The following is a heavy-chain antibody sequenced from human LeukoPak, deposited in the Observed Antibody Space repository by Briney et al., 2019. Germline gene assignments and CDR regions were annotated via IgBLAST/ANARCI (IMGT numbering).Heavy chain of an antibody. CDR3: ARGWNDCSSSSCYRGYGYYYGMDV. J-gene: IGHJ6*02. Sequence: GASVKVSRKASGYTFTSYGITWVRQAPGQGPEWMGWISAYNGNTDYAQKLQGRVTMTTDTSTSTAYMELRSLRSDDTAVYYCARGWNDCSSSSCYRGYGYYYGMDVWGQGTTVTVSS. CDR2: ISAYNGNT. D-gene: IGHD2-2*01. V-gene: IGHV1-18*01. CDR1: GYTFTSYG.